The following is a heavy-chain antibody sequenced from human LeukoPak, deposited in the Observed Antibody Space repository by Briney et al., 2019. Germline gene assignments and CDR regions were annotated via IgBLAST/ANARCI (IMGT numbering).Heavy chain of an antibody. J-gene: IGHJ4*02. CDR2: IYPGDSGT. Sequence: GESLKISCKGSGYSFSSYWIGWVRQMPGKGLEWMGIIYPGDSGTRYSPSFQGQVTISADKSISTAYLQWSSLKASDTAMYYCARRKAVAGTTKAYFDYWGQGTLVTVSS. CDR3: ARRKAVAGTTKAYFDY. CDR1: GYSFSSYW. V-gene: IGHV5-51*01. D-gene: IGHD6-19*01.